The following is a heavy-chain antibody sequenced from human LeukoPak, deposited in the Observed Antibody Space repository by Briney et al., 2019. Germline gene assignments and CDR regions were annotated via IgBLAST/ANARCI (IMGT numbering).Heavy chain of an antibody. CDR3: ARDLGVRGVRPFDY. Sequence: ASVKVSCKASGYTFTNYDINWVRQATGQGLEWMGWMNPNSGNTGYAQKFQGRVTMTRNTSISTAYMELSSLRSEDTAVYYCARDLGVRGVRPFDYWGQGTLVTVSS. CDR1: GYTFTNYD. V-gene: IGHV1-8*01. CDR2: MNPNSGNT. J-gene: IGHJ4*02. D-gene: IGHD3-10*01.